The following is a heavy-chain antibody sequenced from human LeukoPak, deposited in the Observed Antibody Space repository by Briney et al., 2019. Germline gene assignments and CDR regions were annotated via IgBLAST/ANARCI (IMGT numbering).Heavy chain of an antibody. D-gene: IGHD2-2*02. J-gene: IGHJ4*02. V-gene: IGHV3-7*01. CDR1: GFTFSSYW. CDR3: ARLGYCSSTSCYNFDY. CDR2: IEQDGSEK. Sequence: PGGFLRLSCAASGFTFSSYWMSWVPQAPGKGLEWVAHIEQDGSEKYYVDSVKGRFTISRDNAKNSLYLQMNSLRAEDTAVYYCARLGYCSSTSCYNFDYWGQGTLVTVSS.